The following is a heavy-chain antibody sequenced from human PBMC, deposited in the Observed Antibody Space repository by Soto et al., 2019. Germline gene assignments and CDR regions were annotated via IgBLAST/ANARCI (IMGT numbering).Heavy chain of an antibody. CDR1: GFTFSSYG. CDR3: ARDAGYCSGGSCYSLDYFDY. CDR2: IWYDGSNK. J-gene: IGHJ4*02. V-gene: IGHV3-33*01. D-gene: IGHD2-15*01. Sequence: GGSLRLSCAASGFTFSSYGMHWVRQAPGKGLEWVAVIWYDGSNKYYADSVKGRFTISRDNSKNTLYLQMNSLRAEDTAVYYCARDAGYCSGGSCYSLDYFDYWGQGTLVTVSS.